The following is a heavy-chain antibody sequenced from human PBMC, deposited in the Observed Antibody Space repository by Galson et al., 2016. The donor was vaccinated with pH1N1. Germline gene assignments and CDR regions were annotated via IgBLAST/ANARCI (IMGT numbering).Heavy chain of an antibody. CDR2: ISPDSGGT. CDR1: GYRFTGHY. CDR3: TRVMVGTSGFDN. Sequence: SVKVSCKASGYRFTGHYMHWVRQAPGQGLEWMGWISPDSGGTYYSQKFQGRVTMTRDTSSSTAYMELSSLKSDDTAFCFCTRVMVGTSGFDNWGQGTLVTVSS. D-gene: IGHD2-21*02. J-gene: IGHJ4*02. V-gene: IGHV1-2*02.